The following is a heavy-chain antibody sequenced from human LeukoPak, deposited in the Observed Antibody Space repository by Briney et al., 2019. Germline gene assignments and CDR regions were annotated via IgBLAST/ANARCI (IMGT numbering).Heavy chain of an antibody. Sequence: PGGSLRLSCAASGFTFSSYSMNWVRQAPGKGLEWVSYISSSSSTIYYADSVKGRFTISRDNAKNSLYLQMNSLRAEDTAVYYCARGSGSHGGSGYFDYWGQGTLVTVSS. D-gene: IGHD1-26*01. CDR3: ARGSGSHGGSGYFDY. CDR1: GFTFSSYS. J-gene: IGHJ4*02. CDR2: ISSSSSTI. V-gene: IGHV3-48*04.